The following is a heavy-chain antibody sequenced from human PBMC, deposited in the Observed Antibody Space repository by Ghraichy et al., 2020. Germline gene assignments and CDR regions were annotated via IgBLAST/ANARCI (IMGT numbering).Heavy chain of an antibody. V-gene: IGHV4-30-2*01. D-gene: IGHD7-27*01. Sequence: TLSLTCAVSGGSISSATYSWCWVRPPPGEGLEWIAYIDHSGATYSNPSLKSRVAMSVDRSKSQFSLTLTSVTAADTAVYYCARALNWVGLDYWGQGTLVTVSS. J-gene: IGHJ4*02. CDR3: ARALNWVGLDY. CDR2: IDHSGAT. CDR1: GGSISSATYS.